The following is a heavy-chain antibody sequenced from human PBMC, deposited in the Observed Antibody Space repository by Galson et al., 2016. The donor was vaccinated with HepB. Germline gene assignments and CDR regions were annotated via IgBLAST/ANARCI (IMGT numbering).Heavy chain of an antibody. CDR3: TLSYQLLPFYGMDV. CDR2: TYYRSTWYN. D-gene: IGHD2-2*01. CDR1: GDSVSSNSAA. V-gene: IGHV6-1*01. Sequence: CAISGDSVSSNSAAWNWIRQSPSRGLEWLGRTYYRSTWYNEYALFVQSRITINPDTSTNQVSLQLNSVTPEDSAVYYCTLSYQLLPFYGMDVWGQGTTVTVSS. J-gene: IGHJ6*02.